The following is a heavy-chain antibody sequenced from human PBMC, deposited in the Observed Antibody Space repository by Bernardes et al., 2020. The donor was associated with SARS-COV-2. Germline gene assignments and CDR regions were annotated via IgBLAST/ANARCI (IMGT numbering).Heavy chain of an antibody. J-gene: IGHJ4*02. CDR2: IRYSGET. CDR1: GYSVSRTFY. CDR3: ARDCGPRDYGDYDS. Sequence: SETLSLTCGVSGYSVSRTFYWGWIRQPPGKGLEWIGTIRYSGETYYNPSLEDRVTLSLDTSKNQFSLQLRSVTAADTAVYYCARDCGPRDYGDYDSWGQGPLVTVSS. D-gene: IGHD4-17*01. V-gene: IGHV4-38-2*02.